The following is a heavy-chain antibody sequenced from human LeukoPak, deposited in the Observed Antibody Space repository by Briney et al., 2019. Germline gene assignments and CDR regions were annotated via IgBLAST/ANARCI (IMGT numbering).Heavy chain of an antibody. V-gene: IGHV3-15*01. CDR2: IKSKPDGGTT. J-gene: IGHJ4*02. CDR3: TLPWGSGSYYDY. D-gene: IGHD3-10*01. Sequence: PGGSLRLSCAASGFTFSNAWLNWVRQAPGKGLEWVGHIKSKPDGGTTDYAAPVKGRFTISRDDSKNTLFLQMNSLKTEDTAVYYCTLPWGSGSYYDYWGQGTLVTVSS. CDR1: GFTFSNAW.